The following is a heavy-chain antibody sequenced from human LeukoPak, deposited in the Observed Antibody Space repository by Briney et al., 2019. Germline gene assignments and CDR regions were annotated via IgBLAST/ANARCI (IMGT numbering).Heavy chain of an antibody. J-gene: IGHJ4*02. Sequence: PGGSLRLSCAASGFTFSTYNMNWVRQAPGKGLEWVSSISSSSSYIYYADSVKGRFTISRDNAKNSLYLQMNSLRAEDTAVYYCARDLGGSYPDLFDYWGQGTLVTVSS. D-gene: IGHD1-26*01. V-gene: IGHV3-21*01. CDR3: ARDLGGSYPDLFDY. CDR1: GFTFSTYN. CDR2: ISSSSSYI.